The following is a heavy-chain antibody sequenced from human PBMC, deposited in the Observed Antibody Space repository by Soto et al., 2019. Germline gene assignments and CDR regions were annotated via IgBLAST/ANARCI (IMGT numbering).Heavy chain of an antibody. CDR1: GYSFTNNW. Sequence: SLKISCKGSGYSFTNNWIVWLRQMPGKGLEWMGRIDPSDSYTNYSPSFQGHVTISADKSISTAYLQLSSLKASDTAMYYCARHSKGSEYFQHWGQGTLVPVSS. CDR3: ARHSKGSEYFQH. J-gene: IGHJ1*01. D-gene: IGHD2-21*01. V-gene: IGHV5-10-1*01. CDR2: IDPSDSYT.